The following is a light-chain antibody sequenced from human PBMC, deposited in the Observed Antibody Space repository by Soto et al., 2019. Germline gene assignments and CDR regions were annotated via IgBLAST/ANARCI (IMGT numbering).Light chain of an antibody. Sequence: IVMTQSPATLSVSPGERATLSCRASQSVGRSLAWYQQRPGQAPRLLIYGASARATGIPATFSGSGSGTEFTLTISSLQPEDFAVYYCQQYNNWPPYTFGQGTKLEIK. CDR3: QQYNNWPPYT. CDR2: GAS. V-gene: IGKV3-15*01. J-gene: IGKJ2*01. CDR1: QSVGRS.